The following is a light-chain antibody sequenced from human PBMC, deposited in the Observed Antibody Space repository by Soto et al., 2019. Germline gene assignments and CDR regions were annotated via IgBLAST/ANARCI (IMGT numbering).Light chain of an antibody. J-gene: IGLJ3*02. CDR3: CSVAGSRTWV. CDR2: EVS. CDR1: SSDVGLFSL. Sequence: QSAPTQPASVSGSPGQSITISCTGTSSDVGLFSLVSWYQQYPDKAPKLILYEVSKRPSGISHRFSGSKSGNTASLTISGLLAEDEAVYYCCSVAGSRTWVFGGGTKVTVL. V-gene: IGLV2-23*02.